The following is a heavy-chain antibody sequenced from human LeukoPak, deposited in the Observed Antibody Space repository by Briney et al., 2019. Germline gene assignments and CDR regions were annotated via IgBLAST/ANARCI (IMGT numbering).Heavy chain of an antibody. J-gene: IGHJ3*02. Sequence: GGSLRLSCVVSGMSFSSYWMDWVRQAPGKGLEWVANIKEDGSEKYYVDSVKDRFTISRDNAKNSLYLQMNSLRAEDTAVYYCSSLYSPGAFDIWGQGTVVTVSS. CDR1: GMSFSSYW. V-gene: IGHV3-7*01. CDR3: SSLYSPGAFDI. D-gene: IGHD5-12*01. CDR2: IKEDGSEK.